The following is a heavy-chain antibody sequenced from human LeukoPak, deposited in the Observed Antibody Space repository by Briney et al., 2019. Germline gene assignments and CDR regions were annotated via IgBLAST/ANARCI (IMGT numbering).Heavy chain of an antibody. CDR3: ARVRLPRGFYYFDY. CDR1: GGSISSGGYY. V-gene: IGHV4-31*03. D-gene: IGHD3-10*01. Sequence: KTSQTLSLTCTVSGGSISSGGYYWSWIRQHPGKGLEWIGYIYYSGSTYYNPSLKSRVTISVDTSKNQFSLKLSSVTAADTAVYYCARVRLPRGFYYFDYWGQGTLVTVSS. CDR2: IYYSGST. J-gene: IGHJ4*02.